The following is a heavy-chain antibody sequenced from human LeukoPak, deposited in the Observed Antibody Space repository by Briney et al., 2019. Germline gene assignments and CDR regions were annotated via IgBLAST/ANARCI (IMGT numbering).Heavy chain of an antibody. J-gene: IGHJ3*02. V-gene: IGHV3-7*01. CDR2: IKQDGSEK. CDR3: ARVVYDFWSGYQDAFDI. D-gene: IGHD3-3*01. Sequence: GGSLRLSCAASRFTFSTYWMSWVRQAPGKGLEWVANIKQDGSEKYYVDSVKGRFTISRDNAKNSLYLQMNSLRAEDTAVYYCARVVYDFWSGYQDAFDIWGQGTMVTVSS. CDR1: RFTFSTYW.